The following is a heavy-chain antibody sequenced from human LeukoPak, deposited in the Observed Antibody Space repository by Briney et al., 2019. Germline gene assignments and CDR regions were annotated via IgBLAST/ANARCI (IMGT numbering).Heavy chain of an antibody. CDR3: PRTPVVYAIRYYYYYGMDV. CDR2: ICAYNGNT. D-gene: IGHD2-8*02. CDR1: GYTFTSYV. Sequence: ASVKVSCKASGYTFTSYVISWVRQAPGQGLEWMGWICAYNGNTNYAQKLQGRVTMTTDTSTSTAYMELRSLRSDDTDVYYCPRTPVVYAIRYYYYYGMDVWGQGTTV. V-gene: IGHV1-18*01. J-gene: IGHJ6*02.